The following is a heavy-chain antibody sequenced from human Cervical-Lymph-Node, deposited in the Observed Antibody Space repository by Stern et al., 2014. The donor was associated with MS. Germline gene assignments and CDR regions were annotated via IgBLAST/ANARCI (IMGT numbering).Heavy chain of an antibody. V-gene: IGHV3-30*18. CDR1: AFNFNRYG. CDR2: ISYDGMVQ. Sequence: MQLVESGGGVVQPGGSLRLSCAGSAFNFNRYGMHWVRQAPGKGLEWVAFISYDGMVQYYADSVKGRFIISRDNSKNTLSLQMNSLRREDTAVYYCAKPVVTANSFDSWGQGTLVTVSS. CDR3: AKPVVTANSFDS. D-gene: IGHD2-21*02. J-gene: IGHJ4*02.